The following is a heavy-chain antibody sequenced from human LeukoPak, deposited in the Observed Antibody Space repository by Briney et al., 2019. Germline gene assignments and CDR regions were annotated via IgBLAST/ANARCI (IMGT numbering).Heavy chain of an antibody. Sequence: SETLSLTCTVSGGSISSSSYYWGWIRQPPGKGLEWIGSIYYSGSTYYNPSLKSRVTISVDTSKNQFSLKLSSVTAADTAVYYCARERRITMVRGVIPWFDPWGQGTLVTVSS. CDR2: IYYSGST. CDR3: ARERRITMVRGVIPWFDP. CDR1: GGSISSSSYY. D-gene: IGHD3-10*01. J-gene: IGHJ5*02. V-gene: IGHV4-39*07.